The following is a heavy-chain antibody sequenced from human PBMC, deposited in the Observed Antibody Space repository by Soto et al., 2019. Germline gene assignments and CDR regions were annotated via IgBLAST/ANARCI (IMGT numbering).Heavy chain of an antibody. J-gene: IGHJ4*02. Sequence: SMRLSSAASGFTFSSSGMHWVRQAPGKGLEWVAVIWYDGSNKYYADSVKGRFTISRDNSKNTLYLQMNSLRAEDTAVYYCARDQSSGWSDYWGQGTLVTVFS. V-gene: IGHV3-33*01. CDR1: GFTFSSSG. D-gene: IGHD6-19*01. CDR3: ARDQSSGWSDY. CDR2: IWYDGSNK.